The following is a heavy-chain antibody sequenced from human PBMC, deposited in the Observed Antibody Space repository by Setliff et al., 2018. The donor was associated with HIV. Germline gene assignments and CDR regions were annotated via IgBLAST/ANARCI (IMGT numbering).Heavy chain of an antibody. D-gene: IGHD2-15*01. CDR2: INPNTGGT. V-gene: IGHV1-2*02. Sequence: VKVSCKSSGYTFTGHYIHWVRQAPGQGLEWMGWINPNTGGTNYAQKFQGRVTMTRDTSISTAYMELRRLRSDDTAMYYCARDQTPLDAFDIWGQGTMVTVSS. J-gene: IGHJ3*02. CDR3: ARDQTPLDAFDI. CDR1: GYTFTGHY.